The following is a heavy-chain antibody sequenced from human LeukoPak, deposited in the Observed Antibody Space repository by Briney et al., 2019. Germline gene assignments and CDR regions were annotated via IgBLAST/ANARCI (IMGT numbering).Heavy chain of an antibody. D-gene: IGHD3-22*01. CDR3: AKPYYYDSSGRSLDY. V-gene: IGHV3-23*01. J-gene: IGHJ4*02. CDR1: GFTFSSYA. Sequence: GGSLRLSCAASGFTFSSYAMSWVRQAPGKGLEWVSAISGSGGSTYYADSVKGRFTISRDNSKNTLYLQMNSLRAEDTAVYYCAKPYYYDSSGRSLDYWGQGTLVTVSS. CDR2: ISGSGGST.